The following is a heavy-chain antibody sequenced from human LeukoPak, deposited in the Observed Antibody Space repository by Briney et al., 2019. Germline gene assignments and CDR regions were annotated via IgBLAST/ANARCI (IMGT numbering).Heavy chain of an antibody. D-gene: IGHD2/OR15-2a*01. CDR1: GYSISSGYY. V-gene: IGHV4-38-2*02. Sequence: SETLSLTCSVSGYSISSGYYWGWIRQPPGEGLEWIGSIYQSGSTYYNPSLKSPVTISVDTSRNQFSLKMNSVTAADTAVYYCARHKSITYDAFDIWGQGTMVTVSS. CDR3: ARHKSITYDAFDI. J-gene: IGHJ3*02. CDR2: IYQSGST.